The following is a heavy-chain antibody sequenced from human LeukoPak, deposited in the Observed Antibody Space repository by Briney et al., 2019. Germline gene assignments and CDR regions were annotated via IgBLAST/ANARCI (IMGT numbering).Heavy chain of an antibody. CDR2: ISSSSSYI. CDR3: ARPTEPDYYDSRPLFDY. D-gene: IGHD3-22*01. V-gene: IGHV3-21*01. CDR1: GFSFSTYE. J-gene: IGHJ4*02. Sequence: GGSLRLSCEASGFSFSTYEMNWVRQAPGKGLEWVSSISSSSSYIYYADSVKGRFTISRDNAKNSLYLQMNSLRAEDTAVYYCARPTEPDYYDSRPLFDYWGQGTLVTVSS.